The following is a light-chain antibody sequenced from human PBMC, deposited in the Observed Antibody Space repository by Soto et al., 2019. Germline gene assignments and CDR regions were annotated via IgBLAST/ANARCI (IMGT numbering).Light chain of an antibody. V-gene: IGKV1-39*01. J-gene: IGKJ2*01. CDR1: QSISNY. Sequence: DIQMTQSPSSLSASVGDSVTITCRASQSISNYVKWYQHKLGKAPTLLICSASVLQSGAPSKFSGSGSGTYFPLTITSLHPEDFALYYRHQTYSFPPTFGQGTKLDI. CDR3: HQTYSFPPT. CDR2: SAS.